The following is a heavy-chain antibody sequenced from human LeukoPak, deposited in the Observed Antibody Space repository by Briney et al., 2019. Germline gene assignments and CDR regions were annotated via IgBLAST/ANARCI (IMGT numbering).Heavy chain of an antibody. V-gene: IGHV4-4*02. Sequence: PSGTLSLTCAVSGGSLSSDRWWSWVRQPPGKGLEWIGEIHHSGSTNYNPSLKSRVSISVDKFKNQFSLKLSSVTAADTAVYYCASKLTAVAGYFDYWGQGTLVTVSS. CDR3: ASKLTAVAGYFDY. J-gene: IGHJ4*02. D-gene: IGHD6-19*01. CDR2: IHHSGST. CDR1: GGSLSSDRW.